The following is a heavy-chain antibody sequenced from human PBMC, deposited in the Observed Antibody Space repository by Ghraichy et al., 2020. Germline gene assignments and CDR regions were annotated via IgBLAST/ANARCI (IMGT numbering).Heavy chain of an antibody. CDR2: ITHTGRT. J-gene: IGHJ6*04. V-gene: IGHV4-34*01. D-gene: IGHD3-3*01. Sequence: SETLSLTCAAYGGSFSGYYWSWIRQPPGKGLEWIGEITHTGRTNHNPSLKSRVTISVDTSKNQFSLNLSSVTAGDTAVYYCARGPHYELCSGHYSLIGYDFFAMDVWAKGTAVTVSS. CDR1: GGSFSGYY. CDR3: ARGPHYELCSGHYSLIGYDFFAMDV.